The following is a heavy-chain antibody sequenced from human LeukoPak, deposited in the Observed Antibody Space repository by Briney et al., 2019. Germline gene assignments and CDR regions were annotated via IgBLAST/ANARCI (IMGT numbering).Heavy chain of an antibody. Sequence: GGSLRLSCAASGFTFSSYAMHLVRQAPGKGLEWVAVISYDGSNKYYADSVKGRFTISRDNSKNTLYLQMNSLRAEDTAVYYCARDLGIAVHSAFDIWGQGTMVTVSS. CDR2: ISYDGSNK. V-gene: IGHV3-30-3*01. CDR1: GFTFSSYA. CDR3: ARDLGIAVHSAFDI. J-gene: IGHJ3*02. D-gene: IGHD6-19*01.